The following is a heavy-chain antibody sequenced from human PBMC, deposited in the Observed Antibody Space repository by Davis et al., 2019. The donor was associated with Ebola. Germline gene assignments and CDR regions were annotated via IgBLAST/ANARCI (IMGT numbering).Heavy chain of an antibody. D-gene: IGHD1-26*01. CDR2: IYTSGIT. J-gene: IGHJ4*02. Sequence: SETLSLTCTVSGGSISSGSYYWSWIRQPAGKGLEWIGHIYTSGITNYNPSLKSRVTISVDTSKNQFSLKLSSVTAADTAVFYCAKMRGRYYGGFDYWGQGTLVTVSS. CDR3: AKMRGRYYGGFDY. V-gene: IGHV4-61*09. CDR1: GGSISSGSYY.